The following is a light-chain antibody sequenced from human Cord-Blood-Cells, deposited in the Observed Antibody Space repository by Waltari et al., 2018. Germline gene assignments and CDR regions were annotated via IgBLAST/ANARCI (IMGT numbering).Light chain of an antibody. J-gene: IGKJ1*01. Sequence: DIQMTQSPSSLSASVGDRVTITCRASQSISSYLNLYQQKPGKAPKRLIYAASSLQSGVPSRFSGSVSGTDFTLTISSLQPEDFVTYYCQQSYSTPWTFGQGTKVEIK. CDR3: QQSYSTPWT. CDR2: AAS. CDR1: QSISSY. V-gene: IGKV1-39*01.